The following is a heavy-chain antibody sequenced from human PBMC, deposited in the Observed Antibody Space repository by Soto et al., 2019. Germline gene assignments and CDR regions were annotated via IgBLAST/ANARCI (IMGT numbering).Heavy chain of an antibody. J-gene: IGHJ4*02. CDR1: GFTFSSYS. Sequence: EVQLVESGGGLVQPGGSLRLSCAASGFTFSSYSMNWVRQAPGKGVEWVSYISSSSSTIYYADSVKGRSTISRDNAKNSPYLQMNSLRAEDTAVYYCARAGGWELPPGWGQGTLVTVSS. D-gene: IGHD3-10*01. V-gene: IGHV3-48*01. CDR2: ISSSSSTI. CDR3: ARAGGWELPPG.